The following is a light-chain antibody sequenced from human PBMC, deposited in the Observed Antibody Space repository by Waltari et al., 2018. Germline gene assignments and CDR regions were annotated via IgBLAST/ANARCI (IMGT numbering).Light chain of an antibody. CDR2: DVS. J-gene: IGLJ2*01. V-gene: IGLV2-14*03. CDR3: SSYSGTNTRVI. Sequence: QSALTQPASVSGSPGQSISISCTGTSIDIGHYDYVSWYQKQPGKAPQMIIYDVSHRPTAVSYRFSGAKSGNTASLIISGLQSEDEGDYYCSSYSGTNTRVIFGGGTKLTVL. CDR1: SIDIGHYDY.